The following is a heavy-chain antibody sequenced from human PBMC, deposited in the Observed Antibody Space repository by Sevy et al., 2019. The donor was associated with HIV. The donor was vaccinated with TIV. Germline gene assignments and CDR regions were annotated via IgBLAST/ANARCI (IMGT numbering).Heavy chain of an antibody. J-gene: IGHJ5*02. CDR1: GFTFSDYY. CDR3: AGGKYWFDP. V-gene: IGHV3-11*04. Sequence: GGSLRLSCAASGFTFSDYYWGWIRQAPGKGLEWVSHISPSAKTTYYADSVEGRFTISRDNAAKSLYLQMNSLRAEDTAVYYCAGGKYWFDPWGQGTLVTVPS. CDR2: ISPSAKTT.